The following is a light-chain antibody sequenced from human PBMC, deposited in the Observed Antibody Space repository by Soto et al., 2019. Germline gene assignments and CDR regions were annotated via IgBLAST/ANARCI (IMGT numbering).Light chain of an antibody. CDR3: SSYAASFLRV. CDR2: EVT. J-gene: IGLJ1*01. CDR1: SSDIGTYKY. Sequence: QSALTQPDSVSGSPGQSVTISCTGSSSDIGTYKYVSWYQHHPGKAPKLLIYEVTNRPSGVSDRFSGSKSGNTASLTISGLQADDEADYYCSSYAASFLRVFGSGTKVTVL. V-gene: IGLV2-14*01.